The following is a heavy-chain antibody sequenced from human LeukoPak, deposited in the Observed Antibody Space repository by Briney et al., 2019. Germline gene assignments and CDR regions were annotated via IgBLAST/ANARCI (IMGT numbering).Heavy chain of an antibody. Sequence: SETLSLTCTVSGYSISNGYYWGWIRPPPGKGLEWIGSIYHTGSTYYNLSLKSRVTISVDTSKNQFSLKLSSVTAADTAVYYCARLSSSWYLVLFDYWGQGTLVTVSS. J-gene: IGHJ4*02. CDR2: IYHTGST. CDR1: GYSISNGYY. CDR3: ARLSSSWYLVLFDY. V-gene: IGHV4-38-2*02. D-gene: IGHD6-13*01.